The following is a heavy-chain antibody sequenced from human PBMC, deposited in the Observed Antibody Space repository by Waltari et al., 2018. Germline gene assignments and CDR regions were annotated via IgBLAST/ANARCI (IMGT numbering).Heavy chain of an antibody. D-gene: IGHD3-16*01. CDR3: ARIAHWDYYYAMDA. CDR1: GDSMTNGGYY. V-gene: IGHV4-31*03. CDR2: IYYNGST. Sequence: QLQESGPRLVTSFQTLSLTCTISGDSMTNGGYYWSWIRQVPGKGLEWIGYIYYNGSTKYHPSLKSRVSIAADTSKTEFSLKLTSVIAADTAIYYCARIAHWDYYYAMDAWGPGTTVTVSS. J-gene: IGHJ6*02.